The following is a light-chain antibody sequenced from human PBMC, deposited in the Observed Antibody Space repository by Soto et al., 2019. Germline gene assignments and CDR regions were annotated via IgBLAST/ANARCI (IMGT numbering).Light chain of an antibody. J-gene: IGKJ4*01. CDR3: QPYGSPPPGLT. CDR2: GAS. V-gene: IGKV3-20*01. CDR1: QSVSSSY. Sequence: EIVLTQSPGTLSLSPGERATLSCRASQSVSSSYLAWYQQKPGQAPRLLIYGASSRATGIPDRFSGSGSGTDFTLTISRLEPEVFSEYSCQPYGSPPPGLTFLGGTKVHIK.